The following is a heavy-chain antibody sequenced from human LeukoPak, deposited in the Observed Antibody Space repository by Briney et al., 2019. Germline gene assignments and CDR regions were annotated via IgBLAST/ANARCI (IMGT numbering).Heavy chain of an antibody. V-gene: IGHV3-53*04. CDR2: IYSGGST. J-gene: IGHJ4*02. Sequence: PGESLRLTCAASGFTVTSNYMSCVGRAPRKGLEWVSVIYSGGSTYYSDSVMVRFATSRLYCTNTLYPQMNNIRTEDSAGYYCARICSGGSGYYPGPFDYWGQGTLVTVSS. CDR1: GFTVTSNY. D-gene: IGHD2-15*01. CDR3: ARICSGGSGYYPGPFDY.